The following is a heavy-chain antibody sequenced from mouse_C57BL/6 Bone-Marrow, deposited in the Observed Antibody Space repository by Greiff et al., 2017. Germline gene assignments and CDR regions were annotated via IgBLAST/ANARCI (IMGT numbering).Heavy chain of an antibody. Sequence: VKLVESGPGLVAPSQSLSITCTVSGFSLTSYAISWVRQPPGKGLEWLGVIWTGGGTNYNSALKSRLSISKDNSKSQVFLKMNSLQTDDTARYYCARYDYDPSPTYYFDYWGQGTTLTVSS. D-gene: IGHD2-4*01. J-gene: IGHJ2*01. CDR2: IWTGGGT. V-gene: IGHV2-9-1*01. CDR3: ARYDYDPSPTYYFDY. CDR1: GFSLTSYA.